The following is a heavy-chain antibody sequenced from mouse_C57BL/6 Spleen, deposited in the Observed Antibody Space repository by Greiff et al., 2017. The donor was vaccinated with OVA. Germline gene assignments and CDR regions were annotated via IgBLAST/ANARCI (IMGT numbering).Heavy chain of an antibody. CDR1: GYTFTEYT. Sequence: VMLVESGAELVKPGASVKLSCTASGYTFTEYTIHWVKQRSGQGLEWIGWFYSGGGSIKYNEKFKDKATLTADKSSSTVYMELSRLTSEDSAIYFCARHEERYHRLRGNYFDDWGKGTTLTVSS. D-gene: IGHD2-4*01. V-gene: IGHV1-62-2*01. CDR3: ARHEERYHRLRGNYFDD. CDR2: FYSGGGSI. J-gene: IGHJ2*01.